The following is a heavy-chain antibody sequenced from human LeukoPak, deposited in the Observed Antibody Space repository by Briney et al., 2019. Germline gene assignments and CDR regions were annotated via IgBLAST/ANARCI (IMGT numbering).Heavy chain of an antibody. Sequence: ASVKVSCKASGYTFTGYYMHWVRQAPGQGLEWMGWINPNSGGTNYAQKFQGRVNMTRDTSISTAYMELSRLRSDDTAVYYCARGLVMITFGGVIADKWPFDYWGQGTLVTVSS. CDR2: INPNSGGT. J-gene: IGHJ4*02. D-gene: IGHD3-16*02. V-gene: IGHV1-2*02. CDR3: ARGLVMITFGGVIADKWPFDY. CDR1: GYTFTGYY.